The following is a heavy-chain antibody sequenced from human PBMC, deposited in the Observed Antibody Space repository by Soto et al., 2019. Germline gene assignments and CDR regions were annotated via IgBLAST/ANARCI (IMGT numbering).Heavy chain of an antibody. CDR3: ARDTHRGYSSVPLGFDY. CDR1: GFTFSSYG. D-gene: IGHD6-19*01. V-gene: IGHV3-33*01. Sequence: GGSLRLSCAASGFTFSSYGMHWVRQAPGKGLEWVAVIWYDGSNKYYADSVKGRFTISRDNSKNTLYLQMNSLRAEDTAVYYCARDTHRGYSSVPLGFDYWGQGTLVTVSS. J-gene: IGHJ4*02. CDR2: IWYDGSNK.